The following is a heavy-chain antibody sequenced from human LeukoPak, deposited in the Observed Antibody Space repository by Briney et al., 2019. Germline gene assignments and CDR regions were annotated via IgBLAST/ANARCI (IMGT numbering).Heavy chain of an antibody. CDR2: IKQDGSEK. CDR3: ARGGDYVWGSYRFDY. Sequence: GGSLRLSCAASGFTFSSYWMSWVRQAPGKGLEWVVNIKQDGSEKYYVDSVKGRFTISRDNAKNSLYLQMNSLRAEDTAVYYCARGGDYVWGSYRFDYWGQGTLVTVSS. D-gene: IGHD3-16*02. V-gene: IGHV3-7*03. CDR1: GFTFSSYW. J-gene: IGHJ4*02.